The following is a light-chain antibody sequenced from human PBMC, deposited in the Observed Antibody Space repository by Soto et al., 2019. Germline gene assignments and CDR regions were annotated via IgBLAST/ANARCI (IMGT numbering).Light chain of an antibody. CDR1: QSVGSD. CDR2: GAS. J-gene: IGKJ1*01. V-gene: IGKV3-15*01. CDR3: QHYNSYSEA. Sequence: IVLTQSPATLSFSPGERATLSCRASQSVGSDLVWYRQKPGQAPRLLIYGASNRATGVPDRFSGSGSGTVFTLTISSLQPDDFATYYCQHYNSYSEAFGQGTKVDIK.